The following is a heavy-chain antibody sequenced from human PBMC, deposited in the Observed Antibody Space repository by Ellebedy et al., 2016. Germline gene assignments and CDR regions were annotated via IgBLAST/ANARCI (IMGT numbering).Heavy chain of an antibody. CDR1: GGSISSSSYY. CDR3: ARSGWPLANWFDP. Sequence: SETLSLXXTVSGGSISSSSYYWGWIRQPPGKGLEWIGSIYYSGSTYYNPSLKSRVTISVDTSKNQFSLKLSSVTAADTAVYYCARSGWPLANWFDPWGQGTLVTVSS. J-gene: IGHJ5*02. D-gene: IGHD6-19*01. CDR2: IYYSGST. V-gene: IGHV4-39*01.